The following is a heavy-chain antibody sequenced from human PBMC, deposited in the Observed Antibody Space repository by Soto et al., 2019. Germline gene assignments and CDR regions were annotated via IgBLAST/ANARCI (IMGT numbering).Heavy chain of an antibody. V-gene: IGHV1-24*01. D-gene: IGHD5-12*01. CDR1: GYTLTELS. CDR3: ATDIVRVATISAFDI. CDR2: FDPEDGET. Sequence: GASVKVSCKVSGYTLTELSMHWVRQAPGKGLEWMGGFDPEDGETIYAQKFQGRVTMTEDTSTDTAYMELSSLRSEDTAVYYCATDIVRVATISAFDIWGQGTMVTVSS. J-gene: IGHJ3*02.